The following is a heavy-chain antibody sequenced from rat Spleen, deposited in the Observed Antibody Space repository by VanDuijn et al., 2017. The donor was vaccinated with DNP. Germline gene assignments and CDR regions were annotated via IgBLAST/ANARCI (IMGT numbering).Heavy chain of an antibody. CDR3: TSNPHIRTAAPFDY. CDR1: GFIFSNYW. Sequence: EVQLVESGGGLVQPGRSLKLSCAASGFIFSNYWMTWIRQAPGKGLEWVASITNTGDSTYYSDSVNGRFSISRDNTKSTLNLQVNSLRSDDTATYYCTSNPHIRTAAPFDYWGQGVMVTVSS. J-gene: IGHJ2*01. D-gene: IGHD3-8*01. V-gene: IGHV5-31*01. CDR2: ITNTGDST.